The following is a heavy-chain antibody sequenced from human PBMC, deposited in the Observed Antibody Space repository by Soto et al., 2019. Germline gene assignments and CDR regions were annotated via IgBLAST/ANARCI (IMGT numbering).Heavy chain of an antibody. CDR2: IYYSGST. CDR3: ARRHYYFYYMDV. CDR1: GGSINNYY. J-gene: IGHJ6*03. V-gene: IGHV4-59*08. Sequence: SETLSLTCTVSGGSINNYYWSWIRQPPGKGLEWIGYIYYSGSTNYNPSLKSRVTMSVDTSKNQFSLKLSSVTAADTAVYYCARRHYYFYYMDVWNKGTTVTVSS.